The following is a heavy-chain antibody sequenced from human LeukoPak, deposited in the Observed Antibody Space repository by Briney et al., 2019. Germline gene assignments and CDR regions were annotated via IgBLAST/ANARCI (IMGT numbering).Heavy chain of an antibody. CDR1: GFIFSSYG. CDR2: ISYDGSNK. CDR3: AKDRGQSYFDY. D-gene: IGHD3-10*01. Sequence: GGDLRLSCAASGFIFSSYGMRGVRQAPGKGLEWVAVISYDGSNKYYAASVKGRFTISRDNSKNTLYLQMNSLRAEDTAVYYCAKDRGQSYFDYWGQGTLVTVSS. V-gene: IGHV3-30*18. J-gene: IGHJ4*02.